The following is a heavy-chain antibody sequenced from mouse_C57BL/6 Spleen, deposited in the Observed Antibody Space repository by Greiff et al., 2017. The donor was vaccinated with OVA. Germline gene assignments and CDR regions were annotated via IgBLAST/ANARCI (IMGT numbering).Heavy chain of an antibody. D-gene: IGHD1-1*01. CDR1: GYAFSSSW. V-gene: IGHV1-82*01. CDR2: IYPGDGDT. CDR3: ARGDRSSPDY. J-gene: IGHJ2*01. Sequence: QVQLQQSGPELVKPGASVKISCKASGYAFSSSWMNWVKQRPGKGLEWIGRIYPGDGDTNYNGKFKGKATLTADKSSSTAYMQLSSLTSEDSAVYSCARGDRSSPDYWGQGTTLTVSS.